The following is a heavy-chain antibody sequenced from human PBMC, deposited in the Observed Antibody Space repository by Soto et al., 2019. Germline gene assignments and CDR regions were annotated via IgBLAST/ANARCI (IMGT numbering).Heavy chain of an antibody. CDR3: AREPSPRHYYDSSGYYDY. CDR2: ISAYNGNT. V-gene: IGHV1-18*01. Sequence: GASVKVSCKASGYTFTSYGISWVRQAPGQGLEWMGWISAYNGNTNYAQKLQGRVTMTTDTSTSTAYMELRSLRSDDTAVYYCAREPSPRHYYDSSGYYDYWGQGTLVTVSS. D-gene: IGHD3-22*01. CDR1: GYTFTSYG. J-gene: IGHJ4*02.